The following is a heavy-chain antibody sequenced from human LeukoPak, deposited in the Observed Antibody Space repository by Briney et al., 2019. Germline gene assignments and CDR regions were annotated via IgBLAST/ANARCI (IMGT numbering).Heavy chain of an antibody. V-gene: IGHV4-39*07. CDR2: IYYSGNT. Sequence: SETLSLTCTVSGGSVSRNSYYWGWIRQPPGKGLEWVATIYYSGNTYYNPSLKSRVTISVDTSTNQFSPKLSSVTAADTAIYYCSRGLDYYDSSGPDFWGRGTLVTVSS. D-gene: IGHD3-22*01. CDR1: GGSVSRNSYY. CDR3: SRGLDYYDSSGPDF. J-gene: IGHJ4*02.